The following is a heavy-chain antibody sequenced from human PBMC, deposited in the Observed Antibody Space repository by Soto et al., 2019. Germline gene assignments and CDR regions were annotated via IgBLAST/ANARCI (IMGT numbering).Heavy chain of an antibody. V-gene: IGHV1-18*01. CDR2: ISAYNGNT. CDR3: AINYNTLTGYYRFFNY. CDR1: GYTFISYD. J-gene: IGHJ4*02. D-gene: IGHD3-9*01. Sequence: QVQLVQSGAEVKKAGASVKVSCKGSGYTFISYDISWVRQAPGQGLEWMGRISAYNGNTNYAQNLQGRVTLTTDTSTSTAYMELRSLRSDDTAVYYCAINYNTLTGYYRFFNYWGQGTLVTVSS.